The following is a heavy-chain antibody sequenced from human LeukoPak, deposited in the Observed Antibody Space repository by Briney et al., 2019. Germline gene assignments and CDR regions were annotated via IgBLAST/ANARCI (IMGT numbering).Heavy chain of an antibody. CDR1: GCSISSYY. D-gene: IGHD5-18*01. V-gene: IGHV4-4*07. CDR3: ARGRRDTAMIIYYYYYYMDV. Sequence: SETLSLTCTVSGCSISSYYWSWIRQPAGKGLEWIGRIHTTGSTNYNPSLKSRVTMSVDTSKNQFSLKLSSVTAADTAVYYCARGRRDTAMIIYYYYYYMDVWGKGTTVTISS. CDR2: IHTTGST. J-gene: IGHJ6*03.